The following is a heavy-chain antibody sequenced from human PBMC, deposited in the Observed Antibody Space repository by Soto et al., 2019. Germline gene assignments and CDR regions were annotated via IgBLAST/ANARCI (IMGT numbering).Heavy chain of an antibody. J-gene: IGHJ5*02. Sequence: LSLTCAVSGGSISSGGYSWSWIRQPPGKGLEWIGYIYHSGSTYYNPSLKSRVTISVDRSKNQFSLKLGSVTAADTAVYYCARAVNEYCTNGVCYKGWFAPWGQGTLVTGSS. V-gene: IGHV4-30-2*01. CDR2: IYHSGST. CDR3: ARAVNEYCTNGVCYKGWFAP. D-gene: IGHD2-8*01. CDR1: GGSISSGGYS.